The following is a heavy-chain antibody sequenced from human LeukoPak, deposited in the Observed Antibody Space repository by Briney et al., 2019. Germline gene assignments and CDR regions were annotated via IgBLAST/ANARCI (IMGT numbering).Heavy chain of an antibody. CDR1: GFTVSPTY. CDR2: VYSGGTT. D-gene: IGHD4-11*01. V-gene: IGHV3-66*01. Sequence: PGGSLRLSCAASGFTVSPTYMSWVRQAPGRGLEWVSIVYSGGTTYYADSVKGRFTISRDSSKNTLYLQMNSLRGEDTAVYYCASASNKKYYFESWGQGTLVTVSS. J-gene: IGHJ4*02. CDR3: ASASNKKYYFES.